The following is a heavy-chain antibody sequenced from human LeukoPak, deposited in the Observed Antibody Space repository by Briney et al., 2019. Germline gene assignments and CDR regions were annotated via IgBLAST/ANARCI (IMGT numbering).Heavy chain of an antibody. J-gene: IGHJ4*02. CDR2: ISSSSSYI. CDR3: ATTGAVAGTY. Sequence: GGSLRLSCAASGFTFSSYSMNWVRQAPGQGLEWVSSISSSSSYIYYADSVKGRFTISRDNAKNSLYLQMNSLRAGDTAVYYCATTGAVAGTYWGQGTLVTVSS. V-gene: IGHV3-21*01. D-gene: IGHD6-19*01. CDR1: GFTFSSYS.